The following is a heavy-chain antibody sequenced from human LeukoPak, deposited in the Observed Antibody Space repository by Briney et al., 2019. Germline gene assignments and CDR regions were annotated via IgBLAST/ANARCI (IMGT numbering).Heavy chain of an antibody. V-gene: IGHV3-74*01. CDR1: GFTFSSYW. Sequence: GGSLRLSCAASGFTFSSYWMHWVRQAPGKGLLWVSRINSDGSSTSYADSVKGRFTISRDNAKSSLYLQMNALRGEDTAVYYCARLVGDVTTWDCWGQGTLVTVSS. D-gene: IGHD1-26*01. CDR2: INSDGSST. CDR3: ARLVGDVTTWDC. J-gene: IGHJ4*02.